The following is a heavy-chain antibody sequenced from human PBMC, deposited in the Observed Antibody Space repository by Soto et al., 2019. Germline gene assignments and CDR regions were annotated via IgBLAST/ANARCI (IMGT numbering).Heavy chain of an antibody. CDR3: AKGWAARRGGGEPPTYYFDY. V-gene: IGHV3-23*01. Sequence: EVQLLESGGGLVQPGGSLRLSCAASGFTFSSYAMSWVRQAPGKGLEWVSAISGSGGSTYYADSVKGRFTISRDNSKNTLYLQMNSLRAEDTAVYYCAKGWAARRGGGEPPTYYFDYWGQGTLVTVSS. CDR2: ISGSGGST. CDR1: GFTFSSYA. D-gene: IGHD6-6*01. J-gene: IGHJ4*02.